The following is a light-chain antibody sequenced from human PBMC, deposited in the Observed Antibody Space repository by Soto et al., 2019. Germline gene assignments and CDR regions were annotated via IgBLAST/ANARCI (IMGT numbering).Light chain of an antibody. Sequence: DIQMTQSPSSLSASVGARVTISCQASQDISNYLSWYQLKPGKAPKLLIYAASSLQSGVPSRFSGSGSGTDFSLTISSLQPEDFATYYCQQSYSAPITFGQGTRLEIK. CDR2: AAS. J-gene: IGKJ5*01. V-gene: IGKV1-39*01. CDR1: QDISNY. CDR3: QQSYSAPIT.